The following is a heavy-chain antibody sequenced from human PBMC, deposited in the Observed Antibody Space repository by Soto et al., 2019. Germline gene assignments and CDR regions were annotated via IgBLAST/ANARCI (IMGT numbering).Heavy chain of an antibody. CDR1: GGNFNTYP. J-gene: IGHJ3*02. D-gene: IGHD3-16*01. CDR2: IIPIFGTP. V-gene: IGHV1-69*18. CDR3: ARDSRLWGSTGWKRENLFDI. Sequence: QVHLEQSGAEVKRPGSSVKVSCKTSGGNFNTYPISWVRQAPGHRLEWMGKIIPIFGTPDYAQKFQGRVTINADEATTTVYMDLRSLKSDDSAVYYCARDSRLWGSTGWKRENLFDIWGQGTMVTVSS.